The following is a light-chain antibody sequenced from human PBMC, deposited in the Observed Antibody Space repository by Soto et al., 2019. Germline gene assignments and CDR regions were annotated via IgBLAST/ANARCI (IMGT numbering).Light chain of an antibody. Sequence: QSVLTQPASVSGSPGQTVTISCTGTSSDVGGYDYVSWYQQHPDKAPRFMIYEVTNRPSGVSHRFSGSKPGNTASLTISGLQAEEEADYYCSSYTTTSTYVFGTGTKVTVL. V-gene: IGLV2-14*01. CDR2: EVT. J-gene: IGLJ1*01. CDR1: SSDVGGYDY. CDR3: SSYTTTSTYV.